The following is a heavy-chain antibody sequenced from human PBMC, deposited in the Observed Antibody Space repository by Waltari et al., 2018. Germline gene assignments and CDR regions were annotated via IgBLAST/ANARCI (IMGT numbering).Heavy chain of an antibody. CDR1: GFSLSSYA. CDR2: LSVDGTTK. D-gene: IGHD5-12*01. J-gene: IGHJ4*02. Sequence: QVQLVESGGGVVQPGGSLRLSCAASGFSLSSYAIFWVRQAPGKGLEWVSLLSVDGTTKNHADSVRGRFTISRDSSKVYLEMNSLRPEDTAIYYCARGPGGYSGFFDYWGQGILVTVSS. CDR3: ARGPGGYSGFFDY. V-gene: IGHV3-30*03.